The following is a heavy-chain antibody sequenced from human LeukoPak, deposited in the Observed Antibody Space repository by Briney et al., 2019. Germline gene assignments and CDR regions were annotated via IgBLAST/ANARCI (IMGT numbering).Heavy chain of an antibody. CDR1: GFTFSSYS. CDR2: ISSSSSYI. V-gene: IGHV3-21*01. Sequence: PGGSLRLSCAASGFTFSSYSMNWVRQAPGKGLEWVSSISSSSSYIYYADSVKGRFTISRDNAKNSLYLQMNSLSAEDTAVYYCAREIAVAGTSIWFDPWGQGTLVTVSS. CDR3: AREIAVAGTSIWFDP. J-gene: IGHJ5*02. D-gene: IGHD6-19*01.